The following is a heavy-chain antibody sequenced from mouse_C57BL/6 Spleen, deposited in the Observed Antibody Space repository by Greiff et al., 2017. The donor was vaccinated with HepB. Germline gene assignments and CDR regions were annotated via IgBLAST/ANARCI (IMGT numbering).Heavy chain of an antibody. CDR2: IDPENGDT. J-gene: IGHJ3*01. Sequence: EVQLQQSGAELVRPGASVKLSCTASGFNIKDDYMHWVKQRPEQGLEWIGWIDPENGDTEYASKFQGKATITADTSSNTAYLQLSRLTSEDTAVYYRTGADSSGYGFAYWGQGTLVTVSA. D-gene: IGHD3-2*02. CDR1: GFNIKDDY. V-gene: IGHV14-4*01. CDR3: TGADSSGYGFAY.